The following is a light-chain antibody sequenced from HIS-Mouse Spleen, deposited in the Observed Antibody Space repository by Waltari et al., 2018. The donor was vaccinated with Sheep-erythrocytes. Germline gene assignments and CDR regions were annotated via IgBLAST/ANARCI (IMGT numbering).Light chain of an antibody. V-gene: IGLV6-57*04. Sequence: NFMLTQPHSVSESPGKTVTISCTRSSGSIASNYVQWYKQRPGSAATTVIYDDNQRPSWGPHRFSGSIDSSSISAVPTISGLKTEDEADYYCQSYDSSNHGVFGGGTKLTAL. CDR3: QSYDSSNHGV. CDR2: DDN. CDR1: SGSIASNY. J-gene: IGLJ3*02.